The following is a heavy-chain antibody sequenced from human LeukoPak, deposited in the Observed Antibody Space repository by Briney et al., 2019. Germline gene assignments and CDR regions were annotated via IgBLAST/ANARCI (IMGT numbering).Heavy chain of an antibody. CDR1: GGSISSGSYY. V-gene: IGHV4-61*02. Sequence: SETLSLTCTVSGGSISSGSYYWSWIRQPAGKGLEWIGRIYTSGSTNYNPSLKSRVTISVDTSKSQFSLKLSSVTAADTAVYYCASERGYSGYDYPPAYYYYMDVWGKGTTVTVSS. CDR2: IYTSGST. D-gene: IGHD5-12*01. CDR3: ASERGYSGYDYPPAYYYYMDV. J-gene: IGHJ6*03.